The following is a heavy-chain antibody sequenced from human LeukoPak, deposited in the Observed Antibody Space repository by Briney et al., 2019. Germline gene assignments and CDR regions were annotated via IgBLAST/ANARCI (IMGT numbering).Heavy chain of an antibody. J-gene: IGHJ3*02. Sequence: QAGGSLRLSCAASGFTFSIYAMHWVRQAPGKGLEYVSAIVSNGGSTYYANSVKGRFIISRDNSKNTVYLQMNSLRPDDTAVYYCAKVGEKNMVEAFEIWGQGTRVTVSP. CDR2: IVSNGGST. V-gene: IGHV3-64*01. CDR1: GFTFSIYA. D-gene: IGHD2/OR15-2a*01. CDR3: AKVGEKNMVEAFEI.